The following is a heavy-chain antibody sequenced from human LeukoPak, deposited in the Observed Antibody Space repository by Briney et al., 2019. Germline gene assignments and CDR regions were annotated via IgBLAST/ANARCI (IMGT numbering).Heavy chain of an antibody. D-gene: IGHD3/OR15-3a*01. CDR1: GFTLSTYS. CDR2: VSSSATYM. Sequence: GGSLRLSCAASGFTLSTYSMNWVRQAPGKGLEWVSSVSSSATYMYYADSVKGRFTISRDNAKNSLYLQMNSLRAEDTAVYYCARGGVGLVIIPGWEYDYYGLDVWGQGTTVTVSS. V-gene: IGHV3-21*01. CDR3: ARGGVGLVIIPGWEYDYYGLDV. J-gene: IGHJ6*02.